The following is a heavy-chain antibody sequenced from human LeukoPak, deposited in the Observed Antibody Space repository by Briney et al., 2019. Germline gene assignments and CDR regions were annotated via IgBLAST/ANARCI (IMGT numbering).Heavy chain of an antibody. D-gene: IGHD5-18*01. J-gene: IGHJ4*02. CDR2: IIPIFGTA. V-gene: IGHV1-69*13. Sequence: SVKVSCKASGGTFSSYAISWVRQAPGQGLEWMGGIIPIFGTANYAQKLQGRVTITADESTSTAYMELSSLRSEDTAVYYCARVLRVDTERVEEYYFDYWGQGTLVTVSS. CDR3: ARVLRVDTERVEEYYFDY. CDR1: GGTFSSYA.